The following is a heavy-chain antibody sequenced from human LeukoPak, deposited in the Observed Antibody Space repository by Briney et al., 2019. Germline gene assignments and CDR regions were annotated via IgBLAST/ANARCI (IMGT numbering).Heavy chain of an antibody. D-gene: IGHD5-18*01. V-gene: IGHV4-39*07. CDR3: AREGGYSPIVVQSGVDY. J-gene: IGHJ4*02. Sequence: SETLSLTCTVSGGSISSSSYYWGWIRQPPGKGLEWIGSIYYSGSTYYNPSLKSRVTISVDTSKNQFSLKLSSVTAADTAVYYCAREGGYSPIVVQSGVDYWGQGTLVTVSS. CDR2: IYYSGST. CDR1: GGSISSSSYY.